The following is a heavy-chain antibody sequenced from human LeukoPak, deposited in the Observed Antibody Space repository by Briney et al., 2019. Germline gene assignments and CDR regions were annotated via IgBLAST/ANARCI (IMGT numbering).Heavy chain of an antibody. J-gene: IGHJ3*02. CDR3: ARGSLSEAHHAFDI. Sequence: GGSLRLSCAASGFTFSSYAMHWVRQAPGKGLEWVAVISYDGSNKYYADSVKGRFTISRDNSKNTLYLQMNSLRAEDTAVYYCARGSLSEAHHAFDIWGQGTMVTVSS. CDR1: GFTFSSYA. D-gene: IGHD2/OR15-2a*01. CDR2: ISYDGSNK. V-gene: IGHV3-30*04.